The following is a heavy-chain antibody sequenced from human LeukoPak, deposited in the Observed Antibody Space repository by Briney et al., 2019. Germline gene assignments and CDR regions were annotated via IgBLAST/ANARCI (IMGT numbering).Heavy chain of an antibody. CDR2: INHSGST. D-gene: IGHD3-22*01. J-gene: IGHJ4*02. Sequence: SETLSLTCAVYGGSLSGYYWSRIRQPPGKGLEWIGEINHSGSTNYNPSLKSRVTISVDTSKNQFSLKLSSVTAADTAVYYCASSNYYYDSSGYYSDWGQGTLVTVSS. CDR1: GGSLSGYY. CDR3: ASSNYYYDSSGYYSD. V-gene: IGHV4-34*01.